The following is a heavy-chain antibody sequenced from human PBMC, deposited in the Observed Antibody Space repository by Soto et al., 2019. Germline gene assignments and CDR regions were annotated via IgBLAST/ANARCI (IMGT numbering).Heavy chain of an antibody. CDR1: GYAFTSYY. Sequence: ASVKVSFNASGYAFTSYYIHWVRQAPGQGLEWMGWINPITGGTNYAQNFRGRVTLTTEKSTNTAYMDLRSLTSDDTAVYYCARDEGGYDILTGYYKAHHFDYWGQGVQVTVSS. CDR2: INPITGGT. D-gene: IGHD3-9*01. J-gene: IGHJ4*02. V-gene: IGHV1-2*02. CDR3: ARDEGGYDILTGYYKAHHFDY.